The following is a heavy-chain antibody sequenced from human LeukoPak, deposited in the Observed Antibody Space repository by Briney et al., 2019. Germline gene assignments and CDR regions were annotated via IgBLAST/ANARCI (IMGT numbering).Heavy chain of an antibody. CDR3: ARGSTPSYYYDSSGHFDY. J-gene: IGHJ4*02. CDR1: GYTFTGYY. CDR2: INPNSGGT. D-gene: IGHD3-22*01. V-gene: IGHV1-2*02. Sequence: GASVKVSCKASGYTFTGYYVHWVRQAPGQGLEWMGWINPNSGGTNYAQKFQGRVTMTRDTSTSTVYMELSSLRSEDTAVYYCARGSTPSYYYDSSGHFDYWGQGTLVTVSS.